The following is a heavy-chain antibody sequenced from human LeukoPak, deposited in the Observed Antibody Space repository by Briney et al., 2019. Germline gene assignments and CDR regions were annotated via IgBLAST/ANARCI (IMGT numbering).Heavy chain of an antibody. D-gene: IGHD2-21*01. CDR3: ARVIDYYYGMDV. J-gene: IGHJ6*02. Sequence: GASVKVSCKASGYTFTSYDINWVRQAPGQGLEWMGWMNPNSGNTGYAQKFQGRVTMTRNTSISTAYMELSSLRSEDTAVYYCARVIDYYYGMDVWGQGTTVTVSS. V-gene: IGHV1-8*01. CDR1: GYTFTSYD. CDR2: MNPNSGNT.